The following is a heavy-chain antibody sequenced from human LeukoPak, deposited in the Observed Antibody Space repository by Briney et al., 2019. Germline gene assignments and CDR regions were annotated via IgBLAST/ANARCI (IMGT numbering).Heavy chain of an antibody. J-gene: IGHJ4*02. D-gene: IGHD2-21*01. V-gene: IGHV3-48*01. CDR3: AKAPVTTCSGAYCYPFDY. CDR1: GFNFSTYS. CDR2: ISFISSTI. Sequence: GGSLRLSCAASGFNFSTYSMNWVRQAPGKGLEWVSYISFISSTIYYADSVKGRFTISRDNAKNTLYLQMNRLRAEDAAVYYCAKAPVTTCSGAYCYPFDYWGQGTLVTVSS.